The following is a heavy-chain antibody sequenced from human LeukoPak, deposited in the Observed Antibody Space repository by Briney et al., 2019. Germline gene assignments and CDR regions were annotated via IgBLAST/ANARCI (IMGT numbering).Heavy chain of an antibody. D-gene: IGHD6-6*01. V-gene: IGHV4-61*02. CDR1: GGSISSGSYY. Sequence: SETLSLTCTVSGGSISSGSYYWSWIRQPAGKGLEWIGRIYTSGSTNYNPSLKSRVTISVDTSKNQFSLNLSSVTAADTAVYYCARWSGSVTARNYYYYMDVWGEGTTVTVSS. J-gene: IGHJ6*03. CDR2: IYTSGST. CDR3: ARWSGSVTARNYYYYMDV.